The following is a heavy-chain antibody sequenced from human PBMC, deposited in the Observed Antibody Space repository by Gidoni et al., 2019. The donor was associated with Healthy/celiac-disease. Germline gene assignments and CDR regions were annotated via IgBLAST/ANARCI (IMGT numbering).Heavy chain of an antibody. J-gene: IGHJ4*02. CDR3: ARASVDAVWASALDY. Sequence: QVQLVESGGGLVKPGGSLRLSCAASGFTCSEYYMSWTGQAPGKGLGWVSYISSSSIYTNCAYSVHGRFTISRDNAKNSLYLQMNSLRAEDTAVYYCARASVDAVWASALDYWGQGTLVTVSS. V-gene: IGHV3-11*06. D-gene: IGHD1-26*01. CDR1: GFTCSEYY. CDR2: ISSSSIYT.